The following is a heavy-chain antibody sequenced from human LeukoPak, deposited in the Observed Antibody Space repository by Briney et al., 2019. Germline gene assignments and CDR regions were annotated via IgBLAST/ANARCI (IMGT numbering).Heavy chain of an antibody. CDR1: GYTFTDYY. CDR3: ARGKEPLDY. V-gene: IGHV1-8*02. J-gene: IGHJ4*02. D-gene: IGHD1-14*01. Sequence: ASVKVSCKASGYTFTDYYVHWVRQAPGQGLEWMGWMNPNSGNTGYAQKFQGRVTMTRNTSISTAYMELSSLRSEDTAVYYCARGKEPLDYWGQGTLVTVSS. CDR2: MNPNSGNT.